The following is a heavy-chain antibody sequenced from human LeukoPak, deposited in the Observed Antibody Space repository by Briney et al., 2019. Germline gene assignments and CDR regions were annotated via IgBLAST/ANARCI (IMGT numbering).Heavy chain of an antibody. J-gene: IGHJ6*02. Sequence: GGSLRLSCAASGFTFSSYSMNWVRQAPGKGLEWVSYISSSGSTIYYADSVKGRFTISRDNAKNSLYLQMNSLRAEDTAVYYCARDRGDYDFWSGYYNYYYYYGMDVWGQGTTVTVSS. CDR1: GFTFSSYS. CDR2: ISSSGSTI. D-gene: IGHD3-3*01. CDR3: ARDRGDYDFWSGYYNYYYYYGMDV. V-gene: IGHV3-48*01.